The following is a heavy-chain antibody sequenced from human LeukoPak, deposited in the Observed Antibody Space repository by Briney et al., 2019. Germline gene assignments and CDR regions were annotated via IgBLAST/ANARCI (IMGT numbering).Heavy chain of an antibody. V-gene: IGHV3-21*01. D-gene: IGHD3-10*01. J-gene: IGHJ4*02. Sequence: GGSLRLSCAASGFTFSSYSMNWVRQAPGKGLEWVSSISSSSSYIYYADSVKGRFTISRDNAKNSLYLQMNRLRAEDTAVYYCARESLGYYGSGSYYGYWGQGTLVTVSS. CDR1: GFTFSSYS. CDR3: ARESLGYYGSGSYYGY. CDR2: ISSSSSYI.